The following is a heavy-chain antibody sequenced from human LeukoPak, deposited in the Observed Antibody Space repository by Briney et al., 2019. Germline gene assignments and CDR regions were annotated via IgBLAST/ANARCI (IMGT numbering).Heavy chain of an antibody. CDR1: GLTFNNYV. V-gene: IGHV3-23*01. CDR2: ISSSGRST. Sequence: GGSLRLSCATSGLTFNNYVMTWVRQAPEKGLEWVSSISSSGRSTYYADSVRGRFTISRDNSKNTLFLQMDTLRADDTAVYYCAKEGPYLDYWGRGTVVTVSS. J-gene: IGHJ4*02. CDR3: AKEGPYLDY.